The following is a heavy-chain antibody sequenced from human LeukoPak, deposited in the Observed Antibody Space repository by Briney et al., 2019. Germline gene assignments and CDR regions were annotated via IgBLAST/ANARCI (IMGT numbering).Heavy chain of an antibody. CDR2: INPNSGGT. CDR3: ARGLQLLGIWFDP. V-gene: IGHV1-2*02. D-gene: IGHD2-2*01. J-gene: IGHJ5*02. Sequence: ASAKVSCKASGYTFTSYGISWVRQAPGQGLEWMGWINPNSGGTNYAQKFQGRVTMTRDTSISTAYMELSSLRSEDTAVYYCARGLQLLGIWFDPWGQGTLVTVSS. CDR1: GYTFTSYG.